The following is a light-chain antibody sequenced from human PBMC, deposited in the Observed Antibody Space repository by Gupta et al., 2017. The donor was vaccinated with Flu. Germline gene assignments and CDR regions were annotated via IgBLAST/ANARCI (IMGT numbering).Light chain of an antibody. CDR2: LGS. CDR1: QSLLHSNGFNY. Sequence: VTPGEPASISCRSSQSLLHSNGFNYVDGYLQKPGQSPQLRIYLGSNRASGVPDRGSGSGSGTDFTLKIRRVEAEDVGVYYCMTTLQNPWKFGKGPKVEIK. V-gene: IGKV2-28*01. CDR3: MTTLQNPWK. J-gene: IGKJ1*01.